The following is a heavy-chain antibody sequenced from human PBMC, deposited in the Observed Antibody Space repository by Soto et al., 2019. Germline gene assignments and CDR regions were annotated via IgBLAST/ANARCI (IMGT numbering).Heavy chain of an antibody. Sequence: SVKVSCKASGGTFSSYAISWVRQAPGQGLEWMGGIIPIFGTANYAQKFQGRVTITADESTSTAYMELSSLRSEDTAVYYCAVGDIVVVVAAAKFDYWGQGTLVTVS. CDR3: AVGDIVVVVAAAKFDY. CDR1: GGTFSSYA. CDR2: IIPIFGTA. J-gene: IGHJ4*02. D-gene: IGHD2-15*01. V-gene: IGHV1-69*13.